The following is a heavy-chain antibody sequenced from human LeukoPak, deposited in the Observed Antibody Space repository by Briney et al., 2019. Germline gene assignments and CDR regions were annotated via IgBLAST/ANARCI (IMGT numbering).Heavy chain of an antibody. CDR1: GFTFSAYG. CDR2: ISYDGSNK. CDR3: ARDDLAVTRMTRVRGATGGFDY. Sequence: GRSLRLSCASSGFTFSAYGIHWVREAPGKGLEWVALISYDGSNKKYADSVKGRFTLSRDNSKKTVHLQMISLRPDDTAVYYCARDDLAVTRMTRVRGATGGFDYWGQGTLVTVSS. J-gene: IGHJ4*02. D-gene: IGHD3-10*01. V-gene: IGHV3-30*03.